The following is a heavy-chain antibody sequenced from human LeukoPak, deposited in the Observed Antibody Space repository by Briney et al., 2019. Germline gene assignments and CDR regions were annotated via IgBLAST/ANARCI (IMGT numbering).Heavy chain of an antibody. Sequence: GESLKISCKGSGYSFTSYWIGWVRQMPGKGLEWMGIIYPGDSDTRYSTSFQGQVTISADKSISTAYLQWSSLKASDTAIYYCARLSGVHQQQVNWFAPWGQGTLVTVSS. CDR1: GYSFTSYW. CDR2: IYPGDSDT. D-gene: IGHD6-13*01. V-gene: IGHV5-51*01. CDR3: ARLSGVHQQQVNWFAP. J-gene: IGHJ5*02.